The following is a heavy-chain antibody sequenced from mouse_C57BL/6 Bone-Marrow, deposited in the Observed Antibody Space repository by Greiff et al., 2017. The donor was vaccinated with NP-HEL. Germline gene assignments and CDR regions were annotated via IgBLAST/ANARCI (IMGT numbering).Heavy chain of an antibody. CDR3: AREKYDYGAY. D-gene: IGHD2-4*01. Sequence: EVKLVESGGGLVKPGGSLKLSCAASGFTFSDYGMHWVRQAPEKGLEWVAYISSGSSTIYYADTVKGRFTISRDNAKNTLFLQMTSLRSEDTAMYYCAREKYDYGAYWGQGTLVTVSA. V-gene: IGHV5-17*01. CDR2: ISSGSSTI. CDR1: GFTFSDYG. J-gene: IGHJ3*01.